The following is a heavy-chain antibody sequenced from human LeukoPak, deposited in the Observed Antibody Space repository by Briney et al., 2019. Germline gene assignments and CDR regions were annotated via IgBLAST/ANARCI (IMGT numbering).Heavy chain of an antibody. D-gene: IGHD2-15*01. CDR1: GYSISSGHY. J-gene: IGHJ4*02. Sequence: KASETLSLTCTVSGYSISSGHYWGWIRQPPGKGLEWIGTIHHSAGTYYNPSLKSRVTISVDTSKNQFSLKLSSVTAADTAVYYCARVVVVTATEMFDYWGQGTLVTVSS. CDR3: ARVVVVTATEMFDY. V-gene: IGHV4-38-2*02. CDR2: IHHSAGT.